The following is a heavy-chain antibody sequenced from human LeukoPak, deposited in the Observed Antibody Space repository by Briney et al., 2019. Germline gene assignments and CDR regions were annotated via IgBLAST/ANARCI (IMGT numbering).Heavy chain of an antibody. V-gene: IGHV4-34*01. Sequence: SETLSLTCAVYGGSFSGYYWSWIRQPPGKGLEWIGETNHSGSTNYNPSLKSRVTISVDTSKNQFSLKLSSVTAADTAVYYCARDIVVVVAATQTRDGMDVWGKGTTVTVSS. CDR3: ARDIVVVVAATQTRDGMDV. J-gene: IGHJ6*04. CDR1: GGSFSGYY. D-gene: IGHD2-15*01. CDR2: TNHSGST.